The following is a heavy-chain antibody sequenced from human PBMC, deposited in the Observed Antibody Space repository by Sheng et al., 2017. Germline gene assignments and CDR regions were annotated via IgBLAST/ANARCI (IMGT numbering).Heavy chain of an antibody. CDR3: ARVDSSGYYSSDAFDI. D-gene: IGHD3-22*01. Sequence: QVQLQESGPGLVKPSETLSLTCAVSGYSISSGYYWGWIRQPPGKGLEWIGSIYHSGSTYYNPSLKSRVTISVDTSKNQFSLKLSSVTAADTAVYYCARVDSSGYYSSDAFDIWGQGTMVTVSS. CDR2: IYHSGST. V-gene: IGHV4-38-2*01. J-gene: IGHJ3*02. CDR1: GYSISSGYY.